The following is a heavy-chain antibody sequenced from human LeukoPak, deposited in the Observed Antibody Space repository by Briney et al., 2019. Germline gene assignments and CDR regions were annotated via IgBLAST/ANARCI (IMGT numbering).Heavy chain of an antibody. D-gene: IGHD1-7*01. CDR3: AREDNWNYDY. CDR2: LNPNSGVT. V-gene: IGHV1-2*02. Sequence: ASVKVSCKASGYTXNRYYMHRVRQAPGHGLEWMGWLNPNSGVTKYAQKFQGRVTMTRDTSISTAYMELSSLRSDDTAVYYCAREDNWNYDYWGQGTLVTVSS. J-gene: IGHJ4*02. CDR1: GYTXNRYY.